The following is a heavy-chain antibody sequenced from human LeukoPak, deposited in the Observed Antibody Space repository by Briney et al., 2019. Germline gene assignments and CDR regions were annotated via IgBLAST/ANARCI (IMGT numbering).Heavy chain of an antibody. CDR1: GSTFRNYW. D-gene: IGHD1-14*01. V-gene: IGHV3-7*01. CDR3: ARGTNAYPGTDY. Sequence: PGGSLRLFCAGSGSTFRNYWMNWVRQAPGKGLEWVANIDQDGSEKHFGDSVKGRFTIFRDNAKNSVFLEMNSLRADDTAVYYCARGTNAYPGTDYWGQGTLVTVSS. CDR2: IDQDGSEK. J-gene: IGHJ4*02.